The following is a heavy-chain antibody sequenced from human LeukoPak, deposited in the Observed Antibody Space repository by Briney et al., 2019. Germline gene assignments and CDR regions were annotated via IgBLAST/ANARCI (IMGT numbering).Heavy chain of an antibody. V-gene: IGHV3-30*02. CDR1: GFTFSNYG. Sequence: GGSLRLSCAASGFTFSNYGMHWVRQTPGKGLEWVAYIPYDASKTYYADSVKGRFTIFRDNSKNTLYLQTNSLRPEDTAIYYCAKDWNYYGSGTYFDSWGYWGQGTLVTVSS. J-gene: IGHJ4*02. CDR2: IPYDASKT. D-gene: IGHD3-10*01. CDR3: AKDWNYYGSGTYFDSWGY.